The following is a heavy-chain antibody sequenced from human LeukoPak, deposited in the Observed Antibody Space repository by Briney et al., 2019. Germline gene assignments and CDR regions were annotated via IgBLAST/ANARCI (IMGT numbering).Heavy chain of an antibody. CDR1: GFTFSSYG. V-gene: IGHV3-33*01. D-gene: IGHD3-3*01. J-gene: IGHJ6*02. CDR3: ARDSYDFWSGYYTLYGMDV. CDR2: IWYDGSNK. Sequence: GRSLRLSCSASGFTFSSYGMHWVRQAPGKGLEWVAGIWYDGSNKYYADSVKGRFTISRDNSKNTQYLQMNSLRAEGTAVYYCARDSYDFWSGYYTLYGMDVWGQGTTVTVSS.